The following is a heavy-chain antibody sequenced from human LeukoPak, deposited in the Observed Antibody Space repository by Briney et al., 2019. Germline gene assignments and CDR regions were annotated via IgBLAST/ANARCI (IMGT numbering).Heavy chain of an antibody. Sequence: PSETLSLTCTVSGGSISSRRYYWGWIRQPPGKGLEWIGSIYYSGSTYYNPSLKSRVTISLDTSKNQFSLRLSSVTAADTAVYYCARVLSGRGSLYDYYYYMDVWGKGTTVTISS. V-gene: IGHV4-39*07. CDR2: IYYSGST. CDR1: GGSISSRRYY. D-gene: IGHD3-10*01. CDR3: ARVLSGRGSLYDYYYYMDV. J-gene: IGHJ6*03.